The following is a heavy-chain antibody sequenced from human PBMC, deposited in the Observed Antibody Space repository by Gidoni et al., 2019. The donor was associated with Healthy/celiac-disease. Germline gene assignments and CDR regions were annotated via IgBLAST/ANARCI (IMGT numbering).Heavy chain of an antibody. CDR2: IIPIFGTA. CDR3: ARESDTGIAVAGNWRSYGMDV. V-gene: IGHV1-69*06. Sequence: QVQLVQSGAEVKKPGSSVKVSCKASGGTFSSYAISWVRQAPGQGLEWMGGIIPIFGTANYAQKFQGRVTITADKSTSTAYMELSSLRSEDTAVYYCARESDTGIAVAGNWRSYGMDVWGQGTTVTVSS. D-gene: IGHD6-19*01. CDR1: GGTFSSYA. J-gene: IGHJ6*02.